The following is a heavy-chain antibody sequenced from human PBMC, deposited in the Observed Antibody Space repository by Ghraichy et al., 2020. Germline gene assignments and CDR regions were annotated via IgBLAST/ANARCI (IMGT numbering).Heavy chain of an antibody. J-gene: IGHJ4*02. D-gene: IGHD3-16*02. Sequence: GESLNISCAASGFTFSNAWMSWVRQAPGKGLEWVGRIKSKTDGGTTDYAAPVKGRFTISRDDSKNTLYLQMNSLKTEDTAVYYCTSQLPLSETFGGVIVTSDYWGQGTLVTVSS. V-gene: IGHV3-15*01. CDR3: TSQLPLSETFGGVIVTSDY. CDR1: GFTFSNAW. CDR2: IKSKTDGGTT.